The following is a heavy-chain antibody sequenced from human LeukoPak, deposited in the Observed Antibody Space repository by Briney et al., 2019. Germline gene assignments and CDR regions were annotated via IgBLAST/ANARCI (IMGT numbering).Heavy chain of an antibody. CDR2: ISAYNGNT. D-gene: IGHD4-11*01. CDR3: ARAPSDYSNYLFDYYGMDV. CDR1: GYTLTELS. V-gene: IGHV1-18*01. J-gene: IGHJ6*02. Sequence: ASVKVSCKVSGYTLTELSMHWVRQAPGQGLEWMGWISAYNGNTNYAQKLQGRVTMTTDTSTSTAYMELRSLRSDDTAVYYCARAPSDYSNYLFDYYGMDVWGQGTTVTVSS.